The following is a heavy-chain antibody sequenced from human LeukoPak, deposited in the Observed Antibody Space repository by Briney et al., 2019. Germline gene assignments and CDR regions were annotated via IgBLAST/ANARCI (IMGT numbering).Heavy chain of an antibody. CDR2: ISGSGGST. V-gene: IGHV3-23*01. D-gene: IGHD2-2*01. CDR1: GFTFSSYA. Sequence: GGSLRLSCAASGFTFSSYAMSWVRQAPGKGLEWVSAISGSGGSTYYADSVKGRFTISRDNSKNTLYLQMNSLRAEDTAVYYCAKPIGGYCSSTSCYVGYWGQGTLVTASS. J-gene: IGHJ4*02. CDR3: AKPIGGYCSSTSCYVGY.